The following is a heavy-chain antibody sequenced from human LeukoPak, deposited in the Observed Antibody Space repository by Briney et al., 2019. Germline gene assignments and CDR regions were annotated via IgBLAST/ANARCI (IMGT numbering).Heavy chain of an antibody. V-gene: IGHV1-18*01. Sequence: ASVKVSCKASGYTFTSYGISWVRQAPGQGLEWMGWISAYNGNTNYAQKLQGRVTMTTDTSTSTAYMELRSLRSDDTAVYYCARVLNYYDSSGYWTTNYYYYYMDVWGKGTTVTVSS. CDR1: GYTFTSYG. J-gene: IGHJ6*03. D-gene: IGHD3-22*01. CDR3: ARVLNYYDSSGYWTTNYYYYYMDV. CDR2: ISAYNGNT.